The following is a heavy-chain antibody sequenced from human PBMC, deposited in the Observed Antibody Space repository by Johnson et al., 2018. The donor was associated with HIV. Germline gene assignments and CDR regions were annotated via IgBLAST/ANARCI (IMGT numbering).Heavy chain of an antibody. V-gene: IGHV3-48*04. J-gene: IGHJ3*02. CDR2: ISSRGNTI. D-gene: IGHD2-2*01. CDR1: GFTFSSYA. Sequence: VQLVESGGGVVQPGRSLRLSCAASGFTFSSYAMHWVRQAPGKGLEWVSYISSRGNTIYYADSVKGRFTISRDNAKKLLYLQMYTLRAEDTAMYYCAKDSSSRMGFPGFDIWGPGTMVTVSS. CDR3: AKDSSSRMGFPGFDI.